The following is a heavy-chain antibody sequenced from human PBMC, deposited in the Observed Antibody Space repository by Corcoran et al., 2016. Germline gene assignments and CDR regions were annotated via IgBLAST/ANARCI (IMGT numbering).Heavy chain of an antibody. Sequence: EVQLVESGGGLVQPGGSLRLSCAASGFTFSSYSMNWVRQAPGKGLEWVSYISSSSSTIYYADSVKGRFTISRDNAKNSLYLQMNSLRAEDTAVYYCARDLLVVPAANWAFDYWGQGTLVTVSS. V-gene: IGHV3-48*04. D-gene: IGHD2-2*01. CDR2: ISSSSSTI. CDR1: GFTFSSYS. J-gene: IGHJ4*02. CDR3: ARDLLVVPAANWAFDY.